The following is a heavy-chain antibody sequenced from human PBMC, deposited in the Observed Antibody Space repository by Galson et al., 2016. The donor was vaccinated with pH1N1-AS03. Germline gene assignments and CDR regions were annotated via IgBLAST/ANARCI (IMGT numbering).Heavy chain of an antibody. CDR2: IIPKYGTA. D-gene: IGHD5-18*01. J-gene: IGHJ4*02. CDR3: ARDRADTRALAGLDY. V-gene: IGHV1-69*13. Sequence: SVKVSCKASGCTSNIYSMSWVRQAPGQGLEWVGGIIPKYGTANFAQNFQGRVTMTADESTSTTYMELRNLISDDTAVYYCARDRADTRALAGLDYWGQGTLITVSS. CDR1: GCTSNIYS.